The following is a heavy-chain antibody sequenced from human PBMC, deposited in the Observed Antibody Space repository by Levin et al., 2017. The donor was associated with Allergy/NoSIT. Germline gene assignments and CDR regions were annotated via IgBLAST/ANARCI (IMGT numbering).Heavy chain of an antibody. D-gene: IGHD4-17*01. V-gene: IGHV2-5*01. CDR2: IYWNGDK. J-gene: IGHJ4*02. CDR1: GFSVSTTSVG. CDR3: AHRTTVTTGPQPPADY. Sequence: SGPTLVKPTQTLTLTCTFSGFSVSTTSVGVGWIRQPPGKALEWLALIYWNGDKRYNPSLRNRLTLTKDTSKNQVVLTVTNMDPVDTATYSCAHRTTVTTGPQPPADYWDQGTLVTVSS.